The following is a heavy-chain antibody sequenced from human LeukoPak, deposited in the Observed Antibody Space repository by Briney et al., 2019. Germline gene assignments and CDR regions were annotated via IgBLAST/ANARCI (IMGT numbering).Heavy chain of an antibody. D-gene: IGHD2-8*01. CDR3: AKDQERCFDP. CDR2: INTDASRT. CDR1: GFTFSSYW. V-gene: IGHV3-74*01. Sequence: GGSLRLSCAGSGFTFSSYWMHWVRQAPGKGLVWVSHINTDASRTDYADSVKGRFTISRDNAKNTLYLQMNSLRAEDTAVYYCAKDQERCFDPWGQGTLVTVSS. J-gene: IGHJ5*02.